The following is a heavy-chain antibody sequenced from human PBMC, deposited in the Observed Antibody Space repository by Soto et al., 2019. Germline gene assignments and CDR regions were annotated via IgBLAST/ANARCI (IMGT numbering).Heavy chain of an antibody. Sequence: PSETLSLTCTVSGGSSSSSSDYWGWIRQPPGKGLEWIGSIYYSGSTYYNPSLKSRVTISVDTSKNQFSLKLSSVTAADTAVYYCARRGSGSYSDYWGQGTLVTVSS. V-gene: IGHV4-39*01. D-gene: IGHD3-10*01. CDR1: GGSSSSSSDY. CDR3: ARRGSGSYSDY. CDR2: IYYSGST. J-gene: IGHJ4*02.